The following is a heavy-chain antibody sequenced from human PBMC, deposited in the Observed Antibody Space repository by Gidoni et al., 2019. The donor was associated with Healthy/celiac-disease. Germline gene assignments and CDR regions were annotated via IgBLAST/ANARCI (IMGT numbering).Heavy chain of an antibody. CDR3: AKSPFMITFGGVITTTFDY. J-gene: IGHJ4*02. V-gene: IGHV3-23*01. CDR1: GFTFSSYA. D-gene: IGHD3-16*02. Sequence: EVQLLESGGGLVQPGGSLRLSCAASGFTFSSYAMSWVRQAPGKGLEWFSAISGSGGSTYYADSVKGRFTISRDNSKNTLYLQMNSLRAEDTAVYYCAKSPFMITFGGVITTTFDYWGQGTLVTVSS. CDR2: ISGSGGST.